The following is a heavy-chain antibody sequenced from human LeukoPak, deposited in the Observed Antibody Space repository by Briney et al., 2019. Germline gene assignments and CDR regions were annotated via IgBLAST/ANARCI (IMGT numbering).Heavy chain of an antibody. J-gene: IGHJ4*02. Sequence: GGSLRLSCAASGFSFNTHVMNWVRQAPGKGLEWVSAISGSGSSTYYADSVKGRFTISRDNSKKTLSLQMNSLRAEDTAVYYCAKGFYYDSSGSYDYFDYWGQGTLVTVSS. CDR2: ISGSGSST. CDR3: AKGFYYDSSGSYDYFDY. V-gene: IGHV3-23*01. CDR1: GFSFNTHV. D-gene: IGHD3-22*01.